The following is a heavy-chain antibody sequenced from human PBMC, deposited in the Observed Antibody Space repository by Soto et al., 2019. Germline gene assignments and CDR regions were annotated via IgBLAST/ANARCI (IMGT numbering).Heavy chain of an antibody. CDR3: ASLAAAGLYGMDV. V-gene: IGHV4-39*01. CDR1: GGSISSSSYY. J-gene: IGHJ6*02. Sequence: PSETLSLTCTVSGGSISSSSYYRGWIRQPPGKGLEWIGSIYYSGSTYYNPSLKSRVTISVDTSKNQFSLKLSSVTAADTAVYYCASLAAAGLYGMDVWGQGTTVTVSS. CDR2: IYYSGST. D-gene: IGHD6-13*01.